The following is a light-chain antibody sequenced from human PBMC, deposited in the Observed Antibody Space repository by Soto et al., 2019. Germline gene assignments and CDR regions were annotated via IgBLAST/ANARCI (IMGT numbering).Light chain of an antibody. J-gene: IGLJ1*01. Sequence: QSALTQPPSASGSPGQSVTISCTGTSSDVGGYKYVSWYQQHPGKAPKLMIFEVNKRPSGVPDRLSGSKSGNTASLSVSGHRAEDEADDYCSSYAGIKNLGVFGTGTKLTVL. CDR2: EVN. CDR1: SSDVGGYKY. V-gene: IGLV2-8*01. CDR3: SSYAGIKNLGV.